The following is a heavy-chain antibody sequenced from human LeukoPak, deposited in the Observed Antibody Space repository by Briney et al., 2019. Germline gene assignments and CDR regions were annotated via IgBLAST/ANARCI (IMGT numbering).Heavy chain of an antibody. CDR1: GGSFSGYS. Sequence: PSETLSLTCAVSGGSFSGYSWSWIRQPPGKGLEWIGEINHSGGTNLNPSLKSRAILSVDTSKNQFSLKLSSVTAADTAVYYCAREEGGYDYWYFDLWGRGTLVTVSS. D-gene: IGHD5-12*01. CDR3: AREEGGYDYWYFDL. CDR2: INHSGGT. J-gene: IGHJ2*01. V-gene: IGHV4-34*04.